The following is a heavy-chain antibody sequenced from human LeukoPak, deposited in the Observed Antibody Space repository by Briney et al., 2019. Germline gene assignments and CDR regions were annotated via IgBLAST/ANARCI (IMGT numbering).Heavy chain of an antibody. CDR3: ARRAGAYSHPYDY. D-gene: IGHD4/OR15-4a*01. J-gene: IGHJ4*02. Sequence: PGGSLRLSCTVSGFTVSSNSMSWVRQAPGKGLEWVSFIYSVNTHYSDSVKGRFTISRDNSKNTLYLQMNSLRAEDTAVYYCARRAGAYSHPYDYWGQGTLVTVSS. CDR1: GFTVSSNS. CDR2: IYSVNT. V-gene: IGHV3-53*01.